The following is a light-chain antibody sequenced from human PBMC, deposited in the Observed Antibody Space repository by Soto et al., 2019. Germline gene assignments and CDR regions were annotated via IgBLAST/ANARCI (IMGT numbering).Light chain of an antibody. CDR3: QQYGTSPIT. V-gene: IGKV3-20*01. CDR2: GAS. CDR1: QTVSST. J-gene: IGKJ5*01. Sequence: ENVLTQSPGTLSLSPGEGATLSSRPSQTVSSTLTWYQQRPGQAPRLLISGASRRATGIPDRFSGSGSGTDCTLTISRLEPEDFALYYCQQYGTSPITFGQGTRLEIK.